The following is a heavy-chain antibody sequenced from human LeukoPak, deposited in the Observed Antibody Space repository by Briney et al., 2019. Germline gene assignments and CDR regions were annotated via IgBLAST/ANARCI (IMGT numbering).Heavy chain of an antibody. CDR1: GFTFSIYG. J-gene: IGHJ4*02. CDR3: ARSYGSGSYLWIFDY. D-gene: IGHD3-10*01. V-gene: IGHV3-33*01. Sequence: GGSLRLSCAASGFTFSIYGMHWVRQAPGKGLEWVAIIWYDGSNKYYADSVKGRFTISRDNSKNTLFLQMNSLRAEDTAVYYCARSYGSGSYLWIFDYWGQGTLVTVSS. CDR2: IWYDGSNK.